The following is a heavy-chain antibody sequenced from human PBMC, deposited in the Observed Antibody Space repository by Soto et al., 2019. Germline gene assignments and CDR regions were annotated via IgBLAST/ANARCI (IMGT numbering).Heavy chain of an antibody. CDR1: GGSISTYH. J-gene: IGHJ5*02. Sequence: PSETLSLTCTVSGGSISTYHWSWIRQPPGKGLEWIGYIYHSGSTNYTPSLESRVTISLDTSRNQFSLKLSSVTAADTAVYYCARGHDSPNWFHPWGQGTLVTVSS. CDR2: IYHSGST. D-gene: IGHD2-15*01. V-gene: IGHV4-59*08. CDR3: ARGHDSPNWFHP.